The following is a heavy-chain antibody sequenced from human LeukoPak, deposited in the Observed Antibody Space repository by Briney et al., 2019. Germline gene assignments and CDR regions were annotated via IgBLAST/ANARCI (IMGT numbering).Heavy chain of an antibody. Sequence: PGESLKISCKGSGYSFTSYWLGWVRQMPGKGLEWMGIIYPDDSDTRYSPSFEGQVITSVDKSINTAYLQWSSLKASDTATYYCARHGHCTNGVCYSNYYYYMDVWGKGTTVTVSS. CDR2: IYPDDSDT. J-gene: IGHJ6*03. V-gene: IGHV5-51*01. CDR3: ARHGHCTNGVCYSNYYYYMDV. D-gene: IGHD2-8*01. CDR1: GYSFTSYW.